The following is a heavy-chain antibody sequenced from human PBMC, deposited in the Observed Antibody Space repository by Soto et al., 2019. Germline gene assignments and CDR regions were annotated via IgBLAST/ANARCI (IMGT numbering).Heavy chain of an antibody. CDR2: ISYDGSNK. CDR3: ASFYYYGSGVDY. Sequence: QAQLVESGGGVVQPGRSLRLSCAASGFTFSSYAMHWVRQAPGKGLECVAVISYDGSNKYYADSVKGRFTISRDNSKNTLYLQMNSLRAEDTAVYYCASFYYYGSGVDYWGQGPLVTDSS. CDR1: GFTFSSYA. D-gene: IGHD3-10*01. V-gene: IGHV3-30-3*01. J-gene: IGHJ4*02.